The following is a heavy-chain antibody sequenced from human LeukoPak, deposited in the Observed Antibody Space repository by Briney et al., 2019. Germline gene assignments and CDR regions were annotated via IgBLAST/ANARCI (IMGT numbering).Heavy chain of an antibody. V-gene: IGHV3-66*01. CDR1: GFTFSSNY. Sequence: GRSLRLSCAAPGFTFSSNYMSWVRQAPGKGLEWVSVIYSGGSTYYADSVKGRFTISRDNSKNTLYLQMNSLRAEDTAVYYCAADLYAVDFDYWGQGTLVTVSS. D-gene: IGHD3-16*01. CDR2: IYSGGST. CDR3: AADLYAVDFDY. J-gene: IGHJ4*02.